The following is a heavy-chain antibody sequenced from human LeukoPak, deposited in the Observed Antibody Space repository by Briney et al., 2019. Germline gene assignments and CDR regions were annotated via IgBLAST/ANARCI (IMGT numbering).Heavy chain of an antibody. Sequence: SETLSLTCTVSGDSIRSYYWSWIRQPPGKGLEWIGYISNSGSTNSSPSLKSRVTISLDTSKNQVSLELSSVTAADTAVYFCAKYGSGSYLDYWGQGTVVTVSS. CDR1: GDSIRSYY. CDR3: AKYGSGSYLDY. J-gene: IGHJ4*02. D-gene: IGHD3-10*01. V-gene: IGHV4-59*01. CDR2: ISNSGST.